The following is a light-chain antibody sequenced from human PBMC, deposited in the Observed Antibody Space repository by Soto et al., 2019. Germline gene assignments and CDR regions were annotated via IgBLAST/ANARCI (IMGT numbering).Light chain of an antibody. CDR1: QSISIS. CDR2: TAS. CDR3: QQCYSIPIT. V-gene: IGKV1-39*01. Sequence: DIQMTQTTSSLSASEGDRVTITCRASQSISISLNWYQQKPGKAPKVLIYTASSLQRGVPSRFGGSGSGTDFTLTISSLQPEDVATYYCQQCYSIPITFGQGTRLEIK. J-gene: IGKJ5*01.